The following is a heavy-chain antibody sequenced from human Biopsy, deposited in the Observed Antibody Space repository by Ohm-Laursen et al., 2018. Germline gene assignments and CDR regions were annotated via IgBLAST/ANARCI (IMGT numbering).Heavy chain of an antibody. CDR1: GFTFNHVW. D-gene: IGHD1-1*01. V-gene: IGHV3-23*01. Sequence: SLRLSCAASGFTFNHVWMNWVRQAPGKGLEWVSAITVSADTTYYADSVRGRFTVSRDNSQNTLYLQMNSLRAEDTAIYYCAKGRVGNSGSLDIWGHGTMVTVSS. CDR3: AKGRVGNSGSLDI. J-gene: IGHJ3*02. CDR2: ITVSADTT.